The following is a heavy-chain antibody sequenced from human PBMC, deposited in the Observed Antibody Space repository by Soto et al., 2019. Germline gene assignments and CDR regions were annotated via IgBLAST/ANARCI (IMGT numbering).Heavy chain of an antibody. CDR2: ISYDGSNK. D-gene: IGHD6-19*01. V-gene: IGHV3-30-3*01. CDR3: ARDKTAVAGYYYYGMDV. Sequence: WGSLRLCCAASGFSFSSYAMHWVRQAPGKGLEWVAVISYDGSNKYYADSVKGRFTISRDNSKNTLYLQMNSLRAEDTAVYYCARDKTAVAGYYYYGMDVWGQGTTVTV. J-gene: IGHJ6*02. CDR1: GFSFSSYA.